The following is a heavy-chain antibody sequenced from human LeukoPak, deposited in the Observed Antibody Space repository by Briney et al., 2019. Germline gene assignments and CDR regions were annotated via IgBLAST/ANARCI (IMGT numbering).Heavy chain of an antibody. CDR2: IKQDGSEK. V-gene: IGHV3-7*01. CDR1: GSTFSSYW. D-gene: IGHD3-10*01. J-gene: IGHJ5*02. CDR3: ARNSITMIRGVIGINWFDP. Sequence: GGSLRLSYVVSGSTFSSYWMSWVRQAPGKGLEWVANIKQDGSEKYYVDSVKGRFTISRDNAKNSLYLQMNSLRAEDTAVYYCARNSITMIRGVIGINWFDPWGQGTLVTVSS.